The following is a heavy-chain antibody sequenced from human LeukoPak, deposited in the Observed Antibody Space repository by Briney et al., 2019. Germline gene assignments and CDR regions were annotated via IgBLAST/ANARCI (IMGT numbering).Heavy chain of an antibody. CDR1: GFTFSSYG. CDR2: IWYDGSHK. D-gene: IGHD3-3*01. CDR3: AKFPKSENCFDY. V-gene: IGHV3-33*06. J-gene: IGHJ4*02. Sequence: PGGSLRLSCAASGFTFSSYGMHWVRQAPGKGLEWVAVIWYDGSHKYYADSVKGRFTISRDNSKNTLYLQMNSLRAEDTAIYYCAKFPKSENCFDYWGQGTLITVSS.